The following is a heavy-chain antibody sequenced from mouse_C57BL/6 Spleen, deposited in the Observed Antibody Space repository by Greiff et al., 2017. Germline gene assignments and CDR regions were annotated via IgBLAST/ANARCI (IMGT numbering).Heavy chain of an antibody. D-gene: IGHD1-1*01. CDR3: ARARYYYGSSDYFDD. J-gene: IGHJ2*01. V-gene: IGHV1-42*01. CDR1: GYSFTGYY. CDR2: INPSTGGT. Sequence: VQLQQSGPELVKPGASVKISCKASGYSFTGYYMNWVKQSPEKSLEWIGEINPSTGGTTYNQKFKAKATLTVDKSSSTAYMQLKSLTSEDSAVYYGARARYYYGSSDYFDDWGKGTTLTVSS.